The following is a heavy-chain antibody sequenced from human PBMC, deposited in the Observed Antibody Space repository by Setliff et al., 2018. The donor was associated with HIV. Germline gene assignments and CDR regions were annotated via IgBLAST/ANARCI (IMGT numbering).Heavy chain of an antibody. D-gene: IGHD3-16*01. CDR3: ASPRSLLVWYDAFDI. CDR2: IYYSGST. CDR1: GVSISSHY. V-gene: IGHV4-59*08. J-gene: IGHJ3*02. Sequence: SETLSLTCTVSGVSISSHYWSWIRQHPGKGLEWIGYIYYSGSTYYNPSLKSRVAMSVDTSENQFSLTLSSVTAADTAVYYCASPRSLLVWYDAFDIWGQGTMVTVSS.